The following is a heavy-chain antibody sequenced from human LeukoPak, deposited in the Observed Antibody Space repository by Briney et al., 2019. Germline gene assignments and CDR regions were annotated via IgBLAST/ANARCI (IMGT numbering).Heavy chain of an antibody. CDR2: INPNSGGT. J-gene: IGHJ4*02. D-gene: IGHD2-15*01. V-gene: IGHV1-2*02. CDR3: AIAPPAAPGADY. Sequence: ASVKVSCKASGYTFTGYYMHWVRQAPGQGLEWMGWINPNSGGTNYAQKFQGRVTMTRDTSISTAYMELSRLRSDDTAVYYCAIAPPAAPGADYWGQGTLVTVSS. CDR1: GYTFTGYY.